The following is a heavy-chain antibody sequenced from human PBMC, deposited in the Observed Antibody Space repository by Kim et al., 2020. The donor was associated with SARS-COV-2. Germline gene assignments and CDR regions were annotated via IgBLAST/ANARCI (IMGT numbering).Heavy chain of an antibody. CDR1: GGSFSGYY. CDR2: INHSGST. V-gene: IGHV4-34*01. CDR3: ARGRDDIVVVVAISDYYYGMDV. D-gene: IGHD2-15*01. Sequence: SETLSLTCAVYGGSFSGYYWSWIRQPPGKGLEWIGEINHSGSTNYNPSLKSRVTISVDTSKNQFSLKLSSVTAADTAVYYCARGRDDIVVVVAISDYYYGMDVWGQGTTVTVSS. J-gene: IGHJ6*02.